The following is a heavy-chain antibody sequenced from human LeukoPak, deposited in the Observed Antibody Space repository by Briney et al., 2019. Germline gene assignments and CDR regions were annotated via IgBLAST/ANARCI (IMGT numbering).Heavy chain of an antibody. CDR2: IQYGGRT. CDR3: ARDFFGDFDH. Sequence: SETLSLTCTVSGGSINNYYWSWIRQPPGKGLEWIGYIQYGGRTYYSPSLKSRVTISMDLSRIQFSLKMSSVTAADTAVYYCARDFFGDFDHWGQGTLVTVSS. CDR1: GGSINNYY. V-gene: IGHV4-59*01. J-gene: IGHJ4*02. D-gene: IGHD2/OR15-2a*01.